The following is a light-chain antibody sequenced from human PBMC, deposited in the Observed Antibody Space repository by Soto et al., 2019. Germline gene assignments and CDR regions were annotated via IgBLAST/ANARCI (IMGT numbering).Light chain of an antibody. CDR3: KSYAGSNTYV. V-gene: IGLV2-8*01. CDR1: KNDIGVYDF. J-gene: IGLJ1*01. CDR2: EVV. Sequence: QSVRTQPPSASVSPGQSVTISCTGTKNDIGVYDFVSWYQHHPGKAPRLIIYEVVQRPSGVPDRFSGSKSGNTASLTVSGLQAADEADYFCKSYAGSNTYVFGSGTKV.